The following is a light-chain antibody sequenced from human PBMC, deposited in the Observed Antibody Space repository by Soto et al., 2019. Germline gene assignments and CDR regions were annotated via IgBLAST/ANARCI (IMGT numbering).Light chain of an antibody. V-gene: IGKV1-39*01. CDR1: QSVSIY. J-gene: IGKJ2*01. Sequence: DIQMTQSPSPLSASVGDRVTITCRTSQSVSIYVNWYQQKPGKAPILLIYASSSLQSGVPSRFSGSGSGTDFTLTISSLEPEDFATYYCQQSYSTPTFGQGTKVEIK. CDR2: ASS. CDR3: QQSYSTPT.